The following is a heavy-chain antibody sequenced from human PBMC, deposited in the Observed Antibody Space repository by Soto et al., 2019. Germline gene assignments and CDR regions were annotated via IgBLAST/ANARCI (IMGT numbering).Heavy chain of an antibody. CDR2: IYHSGTT. D-gene: IGHD2-15*01. CDR1: GGSISDNW. CDR3: ARHVAVPRKRGFDY. V-gene: IGHV4-4*02. Sequence: QVQLQESGPGLVKPSGTLSLTCAVAGGSISDNWWSWVRQAPGKGLEWIGEIYHSGTTYYNPSLKGRGIILVDKSASQISLPLSSVTAADTAVSYCARHVAVPRKRGFDYWGQGALVAASS. J-gene: IGHJ4*02.